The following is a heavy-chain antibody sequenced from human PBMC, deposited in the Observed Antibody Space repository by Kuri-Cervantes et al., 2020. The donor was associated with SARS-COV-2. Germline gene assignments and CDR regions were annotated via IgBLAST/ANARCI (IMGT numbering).Heavy chain of an antibody. D-gene: IGHD4-17*01. CDR2: IYYSGST. V-gene: IGHV4-59*08. Sequence: SETLSLTCTVSGGSISSYYWSWIRQPPGKGLEWIGYIYYSGSTNYNPSLKSRVTISVDTSKNQFSLKLSSVTAADTAVYYCARYVDTDYGDYWGQGTLVTVSS. J-gene: IGHJ4*02. CDR3: ARYVDTDYGDY. CDR1: GGSISSYY.